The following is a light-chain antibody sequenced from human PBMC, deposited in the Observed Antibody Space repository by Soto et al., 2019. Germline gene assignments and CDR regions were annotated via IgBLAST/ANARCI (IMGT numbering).Light chain of an antibody. CDR1: QSVSTN. V-gene: IGKV3-15*01. CDR2: GAS. CDR3: QQYDDWPPYT. J-gene: IGKJ2*01. Sequence: ETVMTQSPATLSVSPGERATLSCRASQSVSTNLAWYQQKPGQAPRLLIYGASSRATGTPVRFSGSGSGTEFTLTISSLQSEDFAIYYCQQYDDWPPYTFGQGTKLEIK.